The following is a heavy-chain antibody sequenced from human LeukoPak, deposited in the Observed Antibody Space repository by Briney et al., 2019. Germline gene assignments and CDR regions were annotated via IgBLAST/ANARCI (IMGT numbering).Heavy chain of an antibody. D-gene: IGHD5-18*01. CDR1: GYRFTSYW. J-gene: IGHJ4*02. Sequence: GASLKSSFKGSGYRFTSYWIGWGRPRPGKGLEGMGMIYPYDSGTRYSPSFQGQVTISADKSISTAYLQWSSLKASHTAMYYCARQSRSYGYDSDYWGQGTLVTASS. CDR2: IYPYDSGT. V-gene: IGHV5-51*01. CDR3: ARQSRSYGYDSDY.